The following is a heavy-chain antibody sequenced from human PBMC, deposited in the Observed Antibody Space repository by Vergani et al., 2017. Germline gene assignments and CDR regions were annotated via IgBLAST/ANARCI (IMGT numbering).Heavy chain of an antibody. Sequence: QVQLVESGGGVVQPGRSLRLSCAASGFTFSSYGMHWVRQAPGKGLEWVAVISYDGSNKYYADSVKGRFTISRDNSKNTLYLQMNSLRAEDTAVYYCAKDLRGDILTGYYLDYWGQGTLVTVSS. CDR3: AKDLRGDILTGYYLDY. CDR1: GFTFSSYG. J-gene: IGHJ4*02. V-gene: IGHV3-30*18. CDR2: ISYDGSNK. D-gene: IGHD3-9*01.